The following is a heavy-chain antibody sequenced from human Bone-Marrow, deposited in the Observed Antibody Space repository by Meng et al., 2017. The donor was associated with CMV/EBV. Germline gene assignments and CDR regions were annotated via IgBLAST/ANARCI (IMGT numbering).Heavy chain of an antibody. V-gene: IGHV3-21*01. D-gene: IGHD2-2*01. Sequence: GGSLRLSCAASGFTFSSYSMNWVRQAPGKGLEWVSSISSSSSYIYYADSVKGRFTISRDNAKNSLYLQMNSLGAEDTAVYYCARDADIVVVPAYFDYWGQGTLVTVSS. CDR2: ISSSSSYI. CDR1: GFTFSSYS. CDR3: ARDADIVVVPAYFDY. J-gene: IGHJ4*02.